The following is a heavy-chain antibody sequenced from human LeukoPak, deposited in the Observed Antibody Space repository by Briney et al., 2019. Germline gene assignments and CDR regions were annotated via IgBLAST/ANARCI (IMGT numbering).Heavy chain of an antibody. CDR2: INTNTGNP. J-gene: IGHJ4*02. CDR1: GYTLTRYF. D-gene: IGHD6-13*01. CDR3: ARDAEIAAAGH. V-gene: IGHV7-4-1*02. Sequence: ALVKVSCKASGYTLTRYFIHWVRQAPGQGLEWMGWINTNTGNPTYAQGFTGRFVFSLDTSVSTAYLQISSLRAEDTAVYYCARDAEIAAAGHWGQGTLVTVSS.